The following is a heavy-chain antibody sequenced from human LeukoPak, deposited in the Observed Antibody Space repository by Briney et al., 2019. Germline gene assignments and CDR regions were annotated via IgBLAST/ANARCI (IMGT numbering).Heavy chain of an antibody. D-gene: IGHD3-10*01. CDR2: ISGSGDST. CDR3: AKTRGPPDV. Sequence: GGSLRLSCAASGFTVSSNYMSWVRQAPGKGLEWVSVISGSGDSTNYADSVKGRFTISRDNSKNTLYLQMNGLRAEDTAIYYCAKTRGPPDVWGQGTTVTVSS. V-gene: IGHV3-23*01. J-gene: IGHJ6*02. CDR1: GFTVSSNY.